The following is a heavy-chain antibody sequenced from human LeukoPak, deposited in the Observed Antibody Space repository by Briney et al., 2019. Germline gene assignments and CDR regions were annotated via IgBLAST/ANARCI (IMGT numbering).Heavy chain of an antibody. CDR3: ARPSTRGYAYGHSDFDS. J-gene: IGHJ4*02. Sequence: SETLSLTCTFSGYSINSVYYWGWIRQPPEKGLEWIGSIHHSGTTYYNPSLKSRVTISMDTSRNQFSLKLTSVTAADTALYYCARPSTRGYAYGHSDFDSWGQGALVTVSS. CDR1: GYSINSVYY. V-gene: IGHV4-38-2*02. CDR2: IHHSGTT. D-gene: IGHD5-18*01.